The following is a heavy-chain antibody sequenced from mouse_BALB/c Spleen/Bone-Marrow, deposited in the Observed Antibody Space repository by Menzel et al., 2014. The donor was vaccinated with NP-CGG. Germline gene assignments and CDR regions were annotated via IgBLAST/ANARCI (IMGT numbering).Heavy chain of an antibody. D-gene: IGHD2-14*01. CDR1: GFTFSSYD. V-gene: IGHV5-6-3*01. CDR3: ARNRYGWFAY. Sequence: EVKLMESGGVLVQPGGSLKLSCAASGFTFSSYDMSWVRQTPDKRLELVATINTNGGTTYYPDSVKGRFTISRDNAKSTLYLQMSSLKSADTAIYYCARNRYGWFAYWGQGTLVTVSA. J-gene: IGHJ3*01. CDR2: INTNGGTT.